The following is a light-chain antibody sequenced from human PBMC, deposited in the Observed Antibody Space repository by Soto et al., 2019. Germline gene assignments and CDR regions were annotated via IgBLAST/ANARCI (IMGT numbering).Light chain of an antibody. J-gene: IGLJ1*01. CDR1: SNDVGAYNY. V-gene: IGLV2-14*03. Sequence: QSALTQPASVSGSPGQSITVSCTGTSNDVGAYNYVSWYQQHPGTAPKLMIYDVSNRPSGVSNRFSGSKSGNTASLTISGLQAEDEADYYCSSYTSSSTLYVFGTGTKVTVL. CDR3: SSYTSSSTLYV. CDR2: DVS.